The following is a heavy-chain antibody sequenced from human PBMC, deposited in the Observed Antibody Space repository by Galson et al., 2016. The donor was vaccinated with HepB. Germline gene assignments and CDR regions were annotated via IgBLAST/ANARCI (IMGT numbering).Heavy chain of an antibody. CDR1: GFSFYSFA. CDR2: ISDSGGNT. V-gene: IGHV3-23*01. CDR3: AKVPLGERKVTFGAVRRKKGITFFDH. J-gene: IGHJ4*02. D-gene: IGHD3-16*01. Sequence: SLRLSCAASGFSFYSFAMSWVRQAPGKGLEWVSGISDSGGNTWDADSVKGRFIISRDNSKNTLYLQLNRLRAEDTAVYYCAKVPLGERKVTFGAVRRKKGITFFDHWGQGTLVTVSS.